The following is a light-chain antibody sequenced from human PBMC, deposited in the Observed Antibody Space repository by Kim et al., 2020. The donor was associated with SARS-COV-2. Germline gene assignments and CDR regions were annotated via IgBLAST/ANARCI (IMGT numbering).Light chain of an antibody. V-gene: IGKV1-27*01. Sequence: DIQMTQSPSSLSASVGDRVTITCRSSQDISNFLAWYQQKPGEVPKLLIYDASVLQSGVPSRFSGSGSGTDFTLTISGLQPEDVATYYCQRCYSVPWTFGQGTKVEI. CDR3: QRCYSVPWT. CDR1: QDISNF. CDR2: DAS. J-gene: IGKJ1*01.